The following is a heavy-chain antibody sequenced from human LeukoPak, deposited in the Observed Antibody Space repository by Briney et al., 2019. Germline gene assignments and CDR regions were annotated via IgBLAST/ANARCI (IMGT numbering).Heavy chain of an antibody. CDR3: ARGGRGLRLGELSLYPYYFDY. CDR1: GFLFSNSW. V-gene: IGHV3-7*05. J-gene: IGHJ4*02. D-gene: IGHD3-16*02. Sequence: GGSLRLSCADSGFLFSNSWMAWVRQAPGRGLERLANINQDGSAKTCVDSVKGRFTISRDNAKNSLYLQMNSLRAEDTAVYYCARGGRGLRLGELSLYPYYFDYWGQGTLVTVSS. CDR2: INQDGSAK.